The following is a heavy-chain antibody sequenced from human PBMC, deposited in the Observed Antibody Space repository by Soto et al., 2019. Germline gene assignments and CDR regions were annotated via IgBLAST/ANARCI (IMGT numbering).Heavy chain of an antibody. J-gene: IGHJ3*02. CDR3: ARCEYRRTDPRGYALDI. V-gene: IGHV1-18*01. Sequence: QVQLVQSGAEVKKPGASVKVSCKASGYIFRSHGVSWLRQAPGQGLEWMGWISPYNGNTNYAQNLQGRVTLTTGTSTSTGYMERRSLRSDDTDVYYCARCEYRRTDPRGYALDIWGQGTMGTVSS. CDR2: ISPYNGNT. CDR1: GYIFRSHG. D-gene: IGHD6-6*01.